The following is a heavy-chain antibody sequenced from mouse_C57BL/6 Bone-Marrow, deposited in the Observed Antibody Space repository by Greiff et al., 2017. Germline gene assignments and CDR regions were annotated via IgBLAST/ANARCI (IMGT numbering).Heavy chain of an antibody. D-gene: IGHD3-3*01. CDR2: INPNYGTT. V-gene: IGHV1-39*01. J-gene: IGHJ2*01. Sequence: LVESGPELVKPGASVKISCKASGYSFTDYNMNWVKQSNGKSLEWLGVINPNYGTTSYNQKFTGKATLTVDQSSSTASMQLNSLTSEDSAVYYCARRRDSVFGYWGQGTTLTVSA. CDR1: GYSFTDYN. CDR3: ARRRDSVFGY.